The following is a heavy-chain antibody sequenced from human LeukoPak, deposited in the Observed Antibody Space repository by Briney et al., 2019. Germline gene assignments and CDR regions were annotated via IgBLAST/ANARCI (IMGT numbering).Heavy chain of an antibody. J-gene: IGHJ4*02. CDR1: GGSISSSSYY. V-gene: IGHV4-39*07. CDR2: IYYSGST. D-gene: IGHD2-21*02. Sequence: SETLALTCTVSGGSISSSSYYWGWIRQPPGKGLEWIGSIYYSGSTYYNPSLKSRVTISVDTSKNQFSLKLSSVTAADTAVYYCARTHCEGDCFSAIRYWGQGTPVTVSS. CDR3: ARTHCEGDCFSAIRY.